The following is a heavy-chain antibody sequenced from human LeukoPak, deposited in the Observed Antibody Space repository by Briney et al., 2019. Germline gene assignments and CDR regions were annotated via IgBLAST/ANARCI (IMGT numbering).Heavy chain of an antibody. D-gene: IGHD6-13*01. J-gene: IGHJ4*02. Sequence: PGGSLRLSCAASGFTFSSYAMHWVRQAPGKGLEWVAVISYDGSNKYYADSVKGRFTISRDNLKNTLYLQMNSLRLEDTAVYFCVRGLHGRSWYGAHWGQGTLLSVSS. V-gene: IGHV3-30*04. CDR2: ISYDGSNK. CDR1: GFTFSSYA. CDR3: VRGLHGRSWYGAH.